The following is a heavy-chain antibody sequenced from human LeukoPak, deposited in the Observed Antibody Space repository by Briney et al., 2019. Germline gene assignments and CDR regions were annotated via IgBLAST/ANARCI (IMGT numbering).Heavy chain of an antibody. CDR2: INTAGDT. CDR1: GFTFSSYD. J-gene: IGHJ4*02. CDR3: ARRTFGEFFDY. V-gene: IGHV3-13*01. D-gene: IGHD3-10*01. Sequence: QPGRSLRLSCAASGFTFSSYDMHWVRQATGKGLEWVSTINTAGDTYYPGSVKGRFTISRENAKNSLYLQMNSLRAGDTAVYYCARRTFGEFFDYWGQGILVTVSS.